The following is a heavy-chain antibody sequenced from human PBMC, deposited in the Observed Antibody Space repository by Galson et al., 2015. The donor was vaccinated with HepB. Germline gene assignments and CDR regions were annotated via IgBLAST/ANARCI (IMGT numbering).Heavy chain of an antibody. V-gene: IGHV1-8*01. CDR1: GYTFTSYD. CDR2: MNPNSGNT. CDR3: ARGHEGSSFFPYGMDV. D-gene: IGHD6-13*01. J-gene: IGHJ6*02. Sequence: SVKVSCKASGYTFTSYDINWVRQATGQGLEWMGWMNPNSGNTGYAQKFQGRVTMTRNTSISTAYMELSSPRSEDTAVYYCARGHEGSSFFPYGMDVWGQGTTVTVSS.